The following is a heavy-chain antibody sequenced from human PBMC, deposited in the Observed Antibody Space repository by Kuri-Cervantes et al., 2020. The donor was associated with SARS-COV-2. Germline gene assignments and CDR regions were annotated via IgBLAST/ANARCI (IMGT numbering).Heavy chain of an antibody. J-gene: IGHJ4*02. CDR2: VNHRGST. CDR1: GESFSGYY. V-gene: IGHV4-34*01. Sequence: SQTLSLTCAFYGESFSGYYWNWIRQSPGKGLEWIGEVNHRGSTNYNPSLKSRVTISVDTSSKQFSLKLSSVTAADTAVYYCAKGVVNFDYWGQGTLVTVSS. D-gene: IGHD2-2*01. CDR3: AKGVVNFDY.